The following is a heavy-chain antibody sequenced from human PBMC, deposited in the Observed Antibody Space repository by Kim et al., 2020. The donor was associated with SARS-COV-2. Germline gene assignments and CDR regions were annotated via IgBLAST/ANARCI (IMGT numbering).Heavy chain of an antibody. V-gene: IGHV3-23*01. J-gene: IGHJ6*02. Sequence: GGSLRLSCAASGFTFSSYAMSWVRQAPGKGLEWVSAISGSGGSTYYADSVKGRFTISRDNSKNTLYLQMNSLRAEDTAVYYCAKDKTRFQAGTLYYYYGMYVWGQGTTVTVSS. CDR1: GFTFSSYA. CDR3: AKDKTRFQAGTLYYYYGMYV. CDR2: ISGSGGST. D-gene: IGHD6-13*01.